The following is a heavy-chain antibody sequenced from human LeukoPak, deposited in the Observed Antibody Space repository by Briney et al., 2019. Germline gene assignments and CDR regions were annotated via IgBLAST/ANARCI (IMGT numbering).Heavy chain of an antibody. J-gene: IGHJ4*02. CDR3: ARGPVVDTKRLYDY. CDR1: GGSFSGYY. D-gene: IGHD2-2*01. CDR2: INHSGST. V-gene: IGHV4-34*01. Sequence: PSETLSLTCAVYGGSFSGYYWSWIRQPPGKGLEWIGEINHSGSTNYNPSLKSRVTISVDTSKNQFSLKLSSVTAADTAAYYCARGPVVDTKRLYDYWGQGTLVTVSS.